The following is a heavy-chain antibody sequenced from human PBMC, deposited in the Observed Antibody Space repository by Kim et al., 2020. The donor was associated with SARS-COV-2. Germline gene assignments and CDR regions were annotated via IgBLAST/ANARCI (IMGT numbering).Heavy chain of an antibody. D-gene: IGHD6-19*01. CDR1: GFTFSSYA. CDR3: ARDPTSYSSGWYTYYYGMDV. Sequence: GGSLRLSCAASGFTFSSYAMHWVRQAPGKGLEWVAVISYDGSNKYYADSVKGRFTISRDNSKNTLYLQMNSLRAEDTAVYYCARDPTSYSSGWYTYYYGMDVWGQGTTVTVSS. J-gene: IGHJ6*02. CDR2: ISYDGSNK. V-gene: IGHV3-30*04.